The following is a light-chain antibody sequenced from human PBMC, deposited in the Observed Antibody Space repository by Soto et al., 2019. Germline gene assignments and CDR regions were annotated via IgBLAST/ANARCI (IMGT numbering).Light chain of an antibody. CDR1: QAIGTS. J-gene: IGKJ2*01. Sequence: DIQLTQSPSFLSASVGDRVTITCRASQAIGTSLAWYQQKPGKAPKLLIFAASTFESGVPSRFRGSGFETEFTLTISGLQPGDFATYYCQQVKSYPRTFGQGTKLDIK. CDR2: AAS. CDR3: QQVKSYPRT. V-gene: IGKV1-9*01.